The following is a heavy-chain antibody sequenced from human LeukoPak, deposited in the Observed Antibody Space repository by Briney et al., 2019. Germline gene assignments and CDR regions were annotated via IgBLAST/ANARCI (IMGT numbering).Heavy chain of an antibody. Sequence: SETLSLTCAVYGGSFSGYYWSWIRQPPGKGLEWIGEINHSGSTNYNPSLKSRVTISLDASKNQFSLKLSSVTAADTAVYYCARDNYYEGAFDVWGQGTMVTVSS. CDR2: INHSGST. J-gene: IGHJ3*01. D-gene: IGHD3-22*01. V-gene: IGHV4-34*01. CDR3: ARDNYYEGAFDV. CDR1: GGSFSGYY.